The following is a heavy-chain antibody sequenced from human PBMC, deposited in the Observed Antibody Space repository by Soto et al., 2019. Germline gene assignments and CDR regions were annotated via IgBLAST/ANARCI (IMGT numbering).Heavy chain of an antibody. D-gene: IGHD3-22*01. V-gene: IGHV1-69*02. CDR1: GGTFSSYT. J-gene: IGHJ4*02. Sequence: AASVKVSCKASGGTFSSYTISWVRQAPGQGLEWMGRIIPILGIVNYAQKFQGRVTITADKSTSTAYMELSSLRSEDTAVYYCARGGVPLGYYYDSSGTLRFDYWGQGTLVTVSS. CDR2: IIPILGIV. CDR3: ARGGVPLGYYYDSSGTLRFDY.